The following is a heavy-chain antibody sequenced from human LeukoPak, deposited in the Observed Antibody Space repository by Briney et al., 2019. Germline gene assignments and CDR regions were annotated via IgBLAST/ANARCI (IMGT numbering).Heavy chain of an antibody. J-gene: IGHJ4*02. D-gene: IGHD3-16*02. Sequence: GGSLRLSCAASGFTFSSYAMNWVRQAPGKGLEWVSALSYSGGNTYYADSVKGRFTISRDNSKNTLYLQMNSLRAEDTAVYYCAKVTYDYVWGSYRSAYFDYWGQGTLVTVSS. CDR3: AKVTYDYVWGSYRSAYFDY. CDR1: GFTFSSYA. CDR2: LSYSGGNT. V-gene: IGHV3-23*01.